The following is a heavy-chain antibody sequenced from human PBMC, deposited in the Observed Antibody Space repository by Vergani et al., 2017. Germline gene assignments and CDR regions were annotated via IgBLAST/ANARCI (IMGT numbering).Heavy chain of an antibody. CDR1: GFIFRRSG. CDR3: AKAGY. Sequence: QLVEPGGGVVQPGRSLRLSCAVSGFIFRRSGIHWVRQAPGKGLEWVAFIWFDGSNKYYGDSVKGRFTISRDNSRNTAFLQMDNLRFDDTAVYYCAKAGYWGQGTLVTVSS. V-gene: IGHV3-30*02. D-gene: IGHD3-10*01. J-gene: IGHJ4*02. CDR2: IWFDGSNK.